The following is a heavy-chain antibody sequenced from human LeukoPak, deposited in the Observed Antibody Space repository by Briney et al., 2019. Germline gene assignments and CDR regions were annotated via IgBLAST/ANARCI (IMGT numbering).Heavy chain of an antibody. Sequence: KASETLSLTCTVSGGSISSSSYYWGWIRQPPGKGLEWIGSISYSGNTYYNPSLKSRVTISVDTSKNEFSLKLTSVTAADTSVYYCARRNLFPYYFDYWGQGNLVTVSS. CDR2: ISYSGNT. J-gene: IGHJ4*02. CDR1: GGSISSSSYY. V-gene: IGHV4-39*01. CDR3: ARRNLFPYYFDY.